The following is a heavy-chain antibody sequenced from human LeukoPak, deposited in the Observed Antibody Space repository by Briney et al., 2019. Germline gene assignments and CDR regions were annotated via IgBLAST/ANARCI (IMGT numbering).Heavy chain of an antibody. Sequence: GGSLRLSCAASGFTFSSYAMTWAGQAPGKGLEWVSLTTTSGYSTYYADSVKGRFTISRDNSRNTLYLQLNSLRAEDTAVYYCARAMVRGGPHAFDIWGQGTMVTVSS. CDR2: TTTSGYST. V-gene: IGHV3-23*01. D-gene: IGHD3-10*01. J-gene: IGHJ3*02. CDR1: GFTFSSYA. CDR3: ARAMVRGGPHAFDI.